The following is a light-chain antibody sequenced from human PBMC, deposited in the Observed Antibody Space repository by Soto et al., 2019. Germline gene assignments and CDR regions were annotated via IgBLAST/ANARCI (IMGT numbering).Light chain of an antibody. CDR1: QCISSY. V-gene: IGKV1-9*01. J-gene: IGKJ5*01. Sequence: DIQLTQSPYFLYASVGDRVTITCRASQCISSYLAWHQQKPGKAPKLLSYAASTLQSGVPSRFSGSGSGTEFTLTISSLQPEDFATYYCQELNSYPITFGQGTRLEIK. CDR2: AAS. CDR3: QELNSYPIT.